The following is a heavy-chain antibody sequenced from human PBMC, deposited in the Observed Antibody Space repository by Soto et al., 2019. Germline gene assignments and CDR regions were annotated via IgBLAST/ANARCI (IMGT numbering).Heavy chain of an antibody. J-gene: IGHJ4*02. Sequence: KPGGSLRLSCVASGFSFNMYTMNWVRQAPGKWLEWVSSISSSSGDIFYADSVKGRFTISRDNAKNSLNLQMNSLRAEDTAVYYCARDLSRPQKSYYDSSANPDYWGQGXLVTVYS. CDR1: GFSFNMYT. V-gene: IGHV3-21*01. CDR2: ISSSSGDI. D-gene: IGHD3-22*01. CDR3: ARDLSRPQKSYYDSSANPDY.